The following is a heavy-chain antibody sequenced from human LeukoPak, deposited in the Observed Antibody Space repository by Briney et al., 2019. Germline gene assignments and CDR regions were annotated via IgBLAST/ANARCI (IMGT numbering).Heavy chain of an antibody. Sequence: ASVKVSCKASGYTFTSYAMNWVRQAPGQGLEWMGWINTNTGNPTYAQGFTGRFVFSLDTSVSTAYLQISSLKAEDTAVYYCARGVISFHYDFWSGYYDFDYWGQGTLVTVSS. CDR1: GYTFTSYA. CDR3: ARGVISFHYDFWSGYYDFDY. V-gene: IGHV7-4-1*02. CDR2: INTNTGNP. J-gene: IGHJ4*02. D-gene: IGHD3-3*01.